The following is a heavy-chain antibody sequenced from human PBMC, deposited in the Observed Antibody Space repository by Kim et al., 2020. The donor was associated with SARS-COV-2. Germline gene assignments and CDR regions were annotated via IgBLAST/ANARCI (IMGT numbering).Heavy chain of an antibody. J-gene: IGHJ4*02. V-gene: IGHV3-33*01. Sequence: GGSLRLSCAASGFTFSSYGMHWVRQAPGKGLEWVAVIWYDGSNKYYADSEKGRFTISRDNSKNTLYLQMNSLRAEDTTVYYCARTSGSYRNYLDYWGQGTLVTVSS. CDR1: GFTFSSYG. CDR2: IWYDGSNK. CDR3: ARTSGSYRNYLDY. D-gene: IGHD1-26*01.